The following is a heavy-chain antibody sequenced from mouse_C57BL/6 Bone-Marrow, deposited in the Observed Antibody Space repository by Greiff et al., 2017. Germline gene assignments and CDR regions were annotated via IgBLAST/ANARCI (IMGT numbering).Heavy chain of an antibody. V-gene: IGHV1-64*01. D-gene: IGHD2-4*01. CDR3: AISYDYDDYTMDY. Sequence: QVQLQQPGAELVKPGASVKLSCKASGYTFTNYWMHWVKQRPGQGLEWIGMMHPNGGSPDSNEKCQSEATMSVDKSSRTAYMELSSLTAEDSAVYYCAISYDYDDYTMDYWGQGTSVTVSS. J-gene: IGHJ4*01. CDR2: MHPNGGSP. CDR1: GYTFTNYW.